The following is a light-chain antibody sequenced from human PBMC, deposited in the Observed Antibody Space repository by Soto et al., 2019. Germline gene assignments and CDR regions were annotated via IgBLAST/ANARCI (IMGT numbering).Light chain of an antibody. V-gene: IGLV2-8*01. J-gene: IGLJ1*01. CDR2: DVS. CDR1: SSDVGGYYS. Sequence: QPVLTQPPSASGSPGQSVTISCTGTSSDVGGYYSVSWYQQHPDKAPKLIIYDVSQRPSGVPDRFSGSKSGNTASLTVSGLQAEDEADYYCSSYAGSNNLYVFGTGTKLTVL. CDR3: SSYAGSNNLYV.